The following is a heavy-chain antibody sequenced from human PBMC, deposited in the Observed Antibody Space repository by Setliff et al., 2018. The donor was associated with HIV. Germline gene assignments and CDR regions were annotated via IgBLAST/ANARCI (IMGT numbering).Heavy chain of an antibody. J-gene: IGHJ4*02. V-gene: IGHV1-69*05. CDR1: GGTFSSYA. CDR2: IIPIFGTA. D-gene: IGHD6-6*01. Sequence: SVKVSCKASGGTFSSYAISWVRQAPGQGLEWMGRIIPIFGTANYAQNFQGRVTMSRDMSTNTVYMELSSLRSEDTAVYYCARDHIAARSVDYWGQGTLVTVSS. CDR3: ARDHIAARSVDY.